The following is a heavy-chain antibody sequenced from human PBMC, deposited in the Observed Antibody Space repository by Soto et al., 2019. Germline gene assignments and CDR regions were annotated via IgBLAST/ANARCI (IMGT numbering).Heavy chain of an antibody. CDR1: GGTFSSYA. D-gene: IGHD6-6*01. V-gene: IGHV1-69*01. CDR2: IIPIFGTA. J-gene: IGHJ6*02. Sequence: QVQLVQSGAEVKKPGSSVKVSCKASGGTFSSYAISWVRQAPGQGLEWMGGIIPIFGTANYAQKFQGRVTITADESTSKAYMELSSLRSEDTAVYYCARDKRGGSSSFYYYYYGMDVWGQGTTVTVSS. CDR3: ARDKRGGSSSFYYYYYGMDV.